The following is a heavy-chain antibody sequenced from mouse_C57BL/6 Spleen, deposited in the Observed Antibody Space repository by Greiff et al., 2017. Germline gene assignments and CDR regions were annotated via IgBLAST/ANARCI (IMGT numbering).Heavy chain of an antibody. CDR1: GYTFTSYW. V-gene: IGHV1-52*01. D-gene: IGHD1-1*01. CDR2: IDPSDSET. Sequence: QVQLQQPGAELVRPGSSVKLSCKASGYTFTSYWMHWVKQRPIQGLEWIGNIDPSDSETHYNPKFQDKATLTVDKSSSTAYMPLSSLTSEDSAVYYGARGHYYGSNYGAMDYWGQGTSVTVSS. CDR3: ARGHYYGSNYGAMDY. J-gene: IGHJ4*01.